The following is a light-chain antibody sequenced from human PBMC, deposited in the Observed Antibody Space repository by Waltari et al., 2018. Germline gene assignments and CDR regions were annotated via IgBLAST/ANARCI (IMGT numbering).Light chain of an antibody. Sequence: DIQLTQSPSTLSASVGDRVTITCRASESISTWLAWYQQRPGQAPNLLIYKASSLQSGVPPRFSGTGAVTEFTLTISSLQPDDFGTYYCQQYNNYPKTFGQGTKVEVK. V-gene: IGKV1-5*03. J-gene: IGKJ1*01. CDR2: KAS. CDR3: QQYNNYPKT. CDR1: ESISTW.